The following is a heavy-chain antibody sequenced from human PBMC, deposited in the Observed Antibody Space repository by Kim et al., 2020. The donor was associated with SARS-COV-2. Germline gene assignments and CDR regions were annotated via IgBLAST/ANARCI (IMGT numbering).Heavy chain of an antibody. Sequence: GGSLRLSCVESGITSSSYWLSWVRQAPGKGLEWVANIKRDGSERYYGDSVKGRFTISRDNAKSSVFLQMNSLRSEDTAVYYCGRSGSWGQGTLVVVSS. J-gene: IGHJ4*02. V-gene: IGHV3-7*01. CDR3: GRSGS. CDR2: IKRDGSER. CDR1: GITSSSYW.